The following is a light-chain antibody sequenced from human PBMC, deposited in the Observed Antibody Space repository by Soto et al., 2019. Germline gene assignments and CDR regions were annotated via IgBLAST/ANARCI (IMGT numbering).Light chain of an antibody. Sequence: DVVMTQSPLSLSVTLGQPASISCRSSESLVHSDGNTYLHWYQQRPGQSPRRLIYKVSRRDSGVPDRFSGSGSATDFTLRISRVEAEDVGVYYCMQGSHWTSWTFGQGTKVEI. J-gene: IGKJ1*01. CDR1: ESLVHSDGNTY. CDR3: MQGSHWTSWT. V-gene: IGKV2-30*02. CDR2: KVS.